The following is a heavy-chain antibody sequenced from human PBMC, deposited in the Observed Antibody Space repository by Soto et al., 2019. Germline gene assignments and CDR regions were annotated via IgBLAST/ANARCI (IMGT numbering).Heavy chain of an antibody. Sequence: ASVKVSCKASGYTFTSYGISWVRQAPGQGLEWMGWISAYNGSTNYAQKLQGRVTMTTDTSTSTAYMELRSLRSDDTAVYYCARIFFRGRAGQYYYDSSGYYRYWGQGTLVTVSS. J-gene: IGHJ4*02. CDR3: ARIFFRGRAGQYYYDSSGYYRY. V-gene: IGHV1-18*01. CDR1: GYTFTSYG. CDR2: ISAYNGST. D-gene: IGHD3-22*01.